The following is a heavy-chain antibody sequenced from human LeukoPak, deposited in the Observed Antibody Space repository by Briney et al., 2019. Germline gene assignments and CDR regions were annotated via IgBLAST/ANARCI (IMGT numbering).Heavy chain of an antibody. CDR1: GFTFSSYG. V-gene: IGHV3-7*03. CDR3: AKELHDYGGVGDAFDI. CDR2: IKQDGSEI. J-gene: IGHJ3*02. D-gene: IGHD4-23*01. Sequence: GGSLRLSCAASGFTFSSYGMSWVRQAPGKGLEWVANIKQDGSEIYYVDSVKGRFTIPRDNAKNSLYLQMNSLRAEDTALYYCAKELHDYGGVGDAFDIWGQGTMVTVSS.